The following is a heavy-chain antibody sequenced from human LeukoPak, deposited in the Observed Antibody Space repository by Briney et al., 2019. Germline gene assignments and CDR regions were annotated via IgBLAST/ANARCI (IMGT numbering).Heavy chain of an antibody. Sequence: GGSLRLSCAASGFTFSTYAMIWVRQAPGKGLEWVSSISGSGGSTYYGDSVKGRFTISRDNSKNTLYLQMNNLRAEDTAVYYCAKRITTPGPHFDYWGQGTLVTVSS. CDR1: GFTFSTYA. D-gene: IGHD6-13*01. V-gene: IGHV3-23*01. J-gene: IGHJ4*02. CDR2: ISGSGGST. CDR3: AKRITTPGPHFDY.